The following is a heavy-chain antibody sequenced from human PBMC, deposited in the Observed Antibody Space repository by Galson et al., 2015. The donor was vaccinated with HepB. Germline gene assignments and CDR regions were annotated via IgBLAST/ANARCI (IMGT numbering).Heavy chain of an antibody. CDR1: GGSISSYY. J-gene: IGHJ4*02. V-gene: IGHV4-59*01. CDR2: IYYSGST. D-gene: IGHD6-13*01. Sequence: TLSLTCTVSGGSISSYYWSWIRQPPGKGLEWIGYIYYSGSTNYNPSLMSRVTISVDTSKNQFSLKLSSVTAADTAVYYCARTQEYAAGGGDYWGQGTLVTVSS. CDR3: ARTQEYAAGGGDY.